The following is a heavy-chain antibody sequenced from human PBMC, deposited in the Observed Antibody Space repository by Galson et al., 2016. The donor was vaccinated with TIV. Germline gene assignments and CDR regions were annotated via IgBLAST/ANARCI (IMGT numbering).Heavy chain of an antibody. CDR1: GFSVSFNH. J-gene: IGHJ4*02. CDR2: IYASDTT. Sequence: SLRLSCAASGFSVSFNHMSWVRQAPGKGLEWVSLIYASDTTYYIDSVKGRFTISRDNSKNTLYLQMNSLRVDDTAVYYCAKAGKGDAYPNYFDHWCQGALVTVTS. V-gene: IGHV3-53*01. CDR3: AKAGKGDAYPNYFDH. D-gene: IGHD5-24*01.